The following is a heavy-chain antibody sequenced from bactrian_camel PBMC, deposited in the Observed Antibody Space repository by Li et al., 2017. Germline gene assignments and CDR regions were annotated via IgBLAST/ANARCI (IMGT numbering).Heavy chain of an antibody. CDR3: ATQSDEGGYGY. J-gene: IGHJ4*01. Sequence: VQLVESGGGSVQSGGSLRLSCVASGDTSTSYCVGWYRQVPGSEREGVAGIDADGTIWYADFVKGRFTISKDNVKNTMYLQMNSLKTEDTALYYCATQSDEGGYGYWGQGTQVTVS. CDR2: IDADGTI. V-gene: IGHV3S9*01. CDR1: GDTSTSYC.